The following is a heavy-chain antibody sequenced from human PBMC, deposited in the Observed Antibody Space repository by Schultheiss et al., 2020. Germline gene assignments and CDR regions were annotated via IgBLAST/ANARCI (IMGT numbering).Heavy chain of an antibody. CDR3: AKQHSSGRTGSEHY. D-gene: IGHD6-19*01. V-gene: IGHV3-23*01. CDR2: ISGSGGST. CDR1: GFTFSSYA. J-gene: IGHJ4*02. Sequence: GWSLRLSCAASGFTFSSYAMSWVRQAPGKGLEWVSAISGSGGSTYYADSVKGRFTISRDNSKNTLYLQMNSLRAEDTAVYYCAKQHSSGRTGSEHYWGQGTLVTVSS.